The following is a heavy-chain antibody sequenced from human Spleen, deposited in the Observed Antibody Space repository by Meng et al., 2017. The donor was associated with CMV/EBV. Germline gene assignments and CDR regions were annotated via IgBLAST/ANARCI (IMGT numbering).Heavy chain of an antibody. CDR1: GASISSYF. Sequence: SETLSLTCKVSGASISSYFWTWIRQPPGKGLDWIGYINNRGSAMYNASLESRVTFSIDTAKNQASLRLTSVTAADSAVYYCAAAAGRGNSVLLPAAIWFWGHGTLVTVSS. J-gene: IGHJ4*01. D-gene: IGHD2-2*01. CDR2: INNRGSA. CDR3: AAAAGRGNSVLLPAAIWF. V-gene: IGHV4-59*01.